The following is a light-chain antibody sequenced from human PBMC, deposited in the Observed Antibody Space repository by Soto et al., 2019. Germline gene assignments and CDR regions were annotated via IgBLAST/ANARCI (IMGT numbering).Light chain of an antibody. CDR3: CSYAGSSTYYV. Sequence: QSVLTQPASVSGSPGQSITISCTGISSDVGSYNLVSWYQQHPGEAPKLMIYEVSKRPSGVSNRFSGSKSGNTASLTIFGLQAEDEADYYCCSYAGSSTYYVFGTGTKLTVL. CDR2: EVS. CDR1: SSDVGSYNL. J-gene: IGLJ1*01. V-gene: IGLV2-23*02.